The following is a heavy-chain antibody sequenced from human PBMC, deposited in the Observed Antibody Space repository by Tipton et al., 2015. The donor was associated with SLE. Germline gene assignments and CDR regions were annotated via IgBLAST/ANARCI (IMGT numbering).Heavy chain of an antibody. CDR3: ARERLRHYYDSSGRDAFDI. CDR2: IYYSGST. CDR1: GGSISSYY. V-gene: IGHV4-59*12. Sequence: LRLSCTVSGGSISSYYWSWIRQPPGKGLEWIGYIYYSGSTNYNPSLKSRVTISVDTSKNQFSLKLSSVTAADTAVYYCARERLRHYYDSSGRDAFDIWGQGTMVTVSS. J-gene: IGHJ3*02. D-gene: IGHD3-22*01.